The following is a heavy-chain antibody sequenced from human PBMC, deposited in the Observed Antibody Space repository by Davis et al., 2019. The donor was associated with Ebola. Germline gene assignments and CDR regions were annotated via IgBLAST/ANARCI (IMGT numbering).Heavy chain of an antibody. CDR2: ISAYNGNT. CDR3: ARVSFIGVVVIDF. Sequence: ASVKVSCNASGYTFNSYGCTWVRQAPGQGLEWMGWISAYNGNTNYAQKFQGRVAMTTDTSTSTAYMELRSLRSDDTAVYYCARVSFIGVVVIDFWGQGTLVTVSS. CDR1: GYTFNSYG. V-gene: IGHV1-18*01. D-gene: IGHD3-22*01. J-gene: IGHJ4*02.